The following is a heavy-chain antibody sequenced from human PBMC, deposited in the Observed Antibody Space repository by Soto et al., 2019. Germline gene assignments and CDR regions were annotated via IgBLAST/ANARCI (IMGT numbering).Heavy chain of an antibody. CDR1: GYTFTSYG. CDR2: ISAYNGNT. D-gene: IGHD2-8*01. CDR3: ASTRDYCTNGVCWDWFAP. V-gene: IGHV1-18*01. Sequence: GASVKVSCKASGYTFTSYGISWVRQAPGQGLEWMGWISAYNGNTNYAQKLQGRVTMTTDTSTSTAYMELRSLRSDDTAVYYCASTRDYCTNGVCWDWFAPWGQGTLVTVSS. J-gene: IGHJ5*02.